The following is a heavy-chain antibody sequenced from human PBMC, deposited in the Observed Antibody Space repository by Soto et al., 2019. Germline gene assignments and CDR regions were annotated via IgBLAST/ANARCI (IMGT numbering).Heavy chain of an antibody. D-gene: IGHD1-7*01. J-gene: IGHJ6*02. CDR3: ASSGTTGRFCYYGMDV. CDR2: MNPNSGNT. CDR1: GYTFTSYD. Sequence: ASVKVSCKASGYTFTSYDINWVRQATGQGLEWMGWMNPNSGNTGYAQKFQGRVTMTRNTSISTAYMELSSLRSEDTAVYYCASSGTTGRFCYYGMDVWGQGTTVTVSS. V-gene: IGHV1-8*01.